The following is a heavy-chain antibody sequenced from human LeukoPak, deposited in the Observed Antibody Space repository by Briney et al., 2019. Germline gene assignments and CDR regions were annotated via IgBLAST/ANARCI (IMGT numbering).Heavy chain of an antibody. D-gene: IGHD6-19*01. CDR2: IYYSGST. CDR1: GGSISSYY. Sequence: SETLSLTCTVSGGSISSYYWSWIRQPPGKGLERIGYIYYSGSTNYSPSLKSRVTISVDTSKNQFSLKLSSVTAADTAVYYCARDGSSGWYYFDYWGQGTLVTVSS. CDR3: ARDGSSGWYYFDY. V-gene: IGHV4-59*01. J-gene: IGHJ4*02.